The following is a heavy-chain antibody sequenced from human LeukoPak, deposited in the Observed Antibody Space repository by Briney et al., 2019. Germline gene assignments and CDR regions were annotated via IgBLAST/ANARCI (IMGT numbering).Heavy chain of an antibody. CDR1: GFTFGKYW. CDR2: ISSSSSYI. Sequence: GGSLRLSCVASGFTFGKYWMSWVRQAPGKGLEWVSSISSSSSYIYYADSVKGRFTISRDNAKNSLYLQMNSLRAEDTAVYYCARGGGYCSSTSCYNRYWGQGTLVTVSS. D-gene: IGHD2-2*02. V-gene: IGHV3-21*01. J-gene: IGHJ4*02. CDR3: ARGGGYCSSTSCYNRY.